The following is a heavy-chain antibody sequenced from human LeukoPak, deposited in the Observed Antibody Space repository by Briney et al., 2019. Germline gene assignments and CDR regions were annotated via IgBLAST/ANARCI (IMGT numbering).Heavy chain of an antibody. CDR1: GFTFSSSG. CDR2: IRYGGSHK. J-gene: IGHJ6*04. V-gene: IGHV3-30*02. D-gene: IGHD3-10*02. CDR3: AELGITMIGGV. Sequence: GGSLRLSCAASGFTFSSSGMHWVRQAPGKGLEWVAFIRYGGSHKYYADSVKGRFTISRDNSKNTLFLQMNSLRAEDTAVYYCAELGITMIGGVWGKGTTVTISS.